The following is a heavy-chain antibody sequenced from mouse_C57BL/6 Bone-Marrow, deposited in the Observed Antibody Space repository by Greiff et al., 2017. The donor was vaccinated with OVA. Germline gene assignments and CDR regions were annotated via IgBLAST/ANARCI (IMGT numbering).Heavy chain of an antibody. J-gene: IGHJ2*01. CDR1: GFTFSDYG. CDR3: AKGGYYDCDY. V-gene: IGHV5-17*01. CDR2: ISSGSSTI. Sequence: EVMLVESGGGLVKPGGSLKLSCAASGFTFSDYGMHWVRQAPEKGLEWVAYISSGSSTIYYADTVKGRFTISRDNAKNTLFLQLTSLRSEDTAMYYCAKGGYYDCDYWGQGTTLTVSS. D-gene: IGHD2-4*01.